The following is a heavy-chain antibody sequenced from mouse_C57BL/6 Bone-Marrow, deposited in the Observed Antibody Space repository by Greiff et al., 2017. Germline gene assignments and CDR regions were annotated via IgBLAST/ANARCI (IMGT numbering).Heavy chain of an antibody. D-gene: IGHD2-3*01. CDR1: GYTFTSYW. CDR2: INPSNGGT. V-gene: IGHV1-53*01. Sequence: QVQLQQPRTELVKPGASVKLSCKASGYTFTSYWMHWVKQRPGQGLEWIGNINPSNGGTNYNEKFKSKATLTVDKSSSTAYMQLSSLTSEDSAVYYCARWGFYDGYYDYWGQGTTLTVSS. J-gene: IGHJ2*01. CDR3: ARWGFYDGYYDY.